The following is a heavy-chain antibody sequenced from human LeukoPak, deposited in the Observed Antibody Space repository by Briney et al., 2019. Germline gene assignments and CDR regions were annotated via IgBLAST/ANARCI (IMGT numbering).Heavy chain of an antibody. J-gene: IGHJ4*02. CDR2: ISGSGGST. CDR3: AKTGTPWYYFDY. V-gene: IGHV3-23*01. Sequence: GGSLRLSCAASGITVSRNYMSWFRQAPGKGLEWVSAISGSGGSTYYADSVKGRFTISRDNSKNTLYLQMNSLRAEDTAVYYCAKTGTPWYYFDYWGQGTLVTVSS. CDR1: GITVSRNY. D-gene: IGHD6-13*01.